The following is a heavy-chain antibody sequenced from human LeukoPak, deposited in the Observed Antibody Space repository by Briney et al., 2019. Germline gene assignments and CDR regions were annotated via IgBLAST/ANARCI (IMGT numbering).Heavy chain of an antibody. CDR3: AKSKNLGISGAFDY. V-gene: IGHV3-23*01. CDR1: GFTFSNYA. D-gene: IGHD7-27*01. CDR2: LSGSGVTT. J-gene: IGHJ4*02. Sequence: GGSLRLSCAASGFTFSNYAMSWVRQAPGKGRGWVSTLSGSGVTTYYADSVKGRFTISRDNSKNTLYLQMTSLRAEDTAVYYCAKSKNLGISGAFDYWGQGTLVTVSS.